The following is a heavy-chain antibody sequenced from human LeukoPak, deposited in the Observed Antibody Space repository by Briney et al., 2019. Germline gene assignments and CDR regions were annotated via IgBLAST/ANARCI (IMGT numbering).Heavy chain of an antibody. CDR2: ISSSSSYI. Sequence: PGGSLRLSCAASGFTFSSYSMNWVRQAPGKGLEWVSSISSSSSYIYYADSVKGRFTISRDNAKNSLYLQMNSLRAEDTAVYYCARDPPEGRDSGGFVQHWGQGTLVTVSS. D-gene: IGHD3-10*01. V-gene: IGHV3-21*01. CDR1: GFTFSSYS. CDR3: ARDPPEGRDSGGFVQH. J-gene: IGHJ1*01.